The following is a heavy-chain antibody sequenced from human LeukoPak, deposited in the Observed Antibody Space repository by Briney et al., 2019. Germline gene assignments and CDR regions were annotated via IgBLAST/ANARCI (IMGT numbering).Heavy chain of an antibody. V-gene: IGHV3-53*01. CDR3: ARDGAGYSTLELY. Sequence: PGRSMRLSCAASGLTVSSNYMSWVRQAPGKGLEWVSGIYSGGSTFYADSVKGRFTISRDNSKNTLYLQMNSLRAEDTAVYYCARDGAGYSTLELYWGQGTLVTVSS. J-gene: IGHJ4*02. CDR1: GLTVSSNY. CDR2: IYSGGST. D-gene: IGHD1-26*01.